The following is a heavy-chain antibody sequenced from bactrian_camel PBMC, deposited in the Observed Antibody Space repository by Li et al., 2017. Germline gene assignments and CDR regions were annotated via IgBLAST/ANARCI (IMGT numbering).Heavy chain of an antibody. V-gene: IGHV3S40*01. J-gene: IGHJ6*01. CDR2: IKSDGDST. Sequence: VQLVESGGGLVQPGGSLRLSCIASGLTSDAYAMAWFRQAPAKGLEWVSAIKSDGDSTYYADSVKGRFTISRDNAKNTVSLQMNSLKTEDTAMYYCANQGIATLYDDTTWGQGTQVTVS. D-gene: IGHD4*01. CDR1: GLTSDAYA. CDR3: ANQGIATLYDDTT.